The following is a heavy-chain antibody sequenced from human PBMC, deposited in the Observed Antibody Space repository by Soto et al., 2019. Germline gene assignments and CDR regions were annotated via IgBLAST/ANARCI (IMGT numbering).Heavy chain of an antibody. J-gene: IGHJ4*02. D-gene: IGHD3-22*01. Sequence: QVQLQESGPGLVKPSQTLSLTCTVSGGSISSGGYYWSWIRQHPGKGLEWIGYIYYSGSTYYNPSLKSRVTISVDTSKNQFSLKLSSVTAADTAVYYCARDSTRGGYYYGIDYWGQGTLVTVSS. CDR1: GGSISSGGYY. CDR2: IYYSGST. CDR3: ARDSTRGGYYYGIDY. V-gene: IGHV4-31*03.